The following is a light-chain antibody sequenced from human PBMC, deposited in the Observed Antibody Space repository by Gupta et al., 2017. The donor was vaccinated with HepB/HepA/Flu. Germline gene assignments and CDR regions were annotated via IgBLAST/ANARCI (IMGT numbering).Light chain of an antibody. Sequence: EIALTQSPSTLSLSPGESATLSCRASQSVSSNLAWYHQKPGQAPSLLIYDASSRATGIPVRFSGSGSGTDVNLTISSREQEDFEVYYCQQRSSWPPLTFGGGTKVEIK. V-gene: IGKV3-11*01. CDR1: QSVSSN. J-gene: IGKJ4*01. CDR2: DAS. CDR3: QQRSSWPPLT.